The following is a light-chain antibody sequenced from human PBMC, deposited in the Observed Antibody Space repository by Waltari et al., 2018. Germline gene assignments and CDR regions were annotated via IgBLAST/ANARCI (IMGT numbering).Light chain of an antibody. CDR3: QQYDSYPHT. CDR1: QGIDNY. J-gene: IGKJ2*01. Sequence: DIQMTQSPSSLSASVGDSITITCRASQGIDNYLAWFQQKPGKAPQSLIYAASTLQSGVPSKFSGSGFGTEFTLTINGLQPEDFATYFCQQYDSYPHTFGQGTRLEVK. CDR2: AAS. V-gene: IGKV1-16*02.